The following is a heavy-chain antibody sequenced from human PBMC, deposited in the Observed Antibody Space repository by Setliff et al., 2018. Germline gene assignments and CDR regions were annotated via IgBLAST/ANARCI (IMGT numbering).Heavy chain of an antibody. CDR2: IYNQGNT. CDR1: GFTFSTYA. V-gene: IGHV3-23*03. CDR3: ARTCSGSGCYAGLES. J-gene: IGHJ4*02. Sequence: GGSLRLSCAASGFTFSTYAMSWVRQAPGKGLEWVSVIYNQGNTYYAESVKGRFTISRDNSKNTLYLQMNSLRPEDTAVYYCARTCSGSGCYAGLESWGQGTPVTVSS. D-gene: IGHD2-15*01.